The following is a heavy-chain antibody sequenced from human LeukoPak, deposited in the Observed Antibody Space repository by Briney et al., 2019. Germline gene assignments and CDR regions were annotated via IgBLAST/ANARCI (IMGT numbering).Heavy chain of an antibody. D-gene: IGHD1-7*01. CDR1: GFTFSSYG. J-gene: IGHJ6*03. Sequence: PGGSLRLSCAASGFTFSSYGMHWVRQAPGKGLEWVAVISYDGSNKYYADSVKGRFTISRDNSKNTLYLQMNSLRAEDTAVYYCAREGTTLYYYMDVWGKGTTVTVSS. V-gene: IGHV3-30*03. CDR2: ISYDGSNK. CDR3: AREGTTLYYYMDV.